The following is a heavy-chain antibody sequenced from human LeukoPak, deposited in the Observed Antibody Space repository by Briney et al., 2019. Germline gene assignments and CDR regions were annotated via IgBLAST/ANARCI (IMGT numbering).Heavy chain of an antibody. Sequence: GGSLRLSCAASGFTFSSYWMHWVRQAPGKGLVWVSRINTDGRSTSYADSVKGRFTISRDNSKNTLYLQMNSLRAEDTAVYYCASIVVVTAWDIWGQGTMVTVSS. CDR2: INTDGRST. D-gene: IGHD2-21*02. CDR1: GFTFSSYW. CDR3: ASIVVVTAWDI. V-gene: IGHV3-74*01. J-gene: IGHJ3*02.